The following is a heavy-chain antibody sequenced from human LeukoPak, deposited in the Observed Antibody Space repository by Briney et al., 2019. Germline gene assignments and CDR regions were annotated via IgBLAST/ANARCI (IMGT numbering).Heavy chain of an antibody. CDR2: ISGGGT. CDR3: AKRGAEVGATVAPGDY. V-gene: IGHV3-23*01. J-gene: IGHJ4*02. CDR1: GFTFSSYA. Sequence: PGGSLRLSCAASGFTFSSYAMSWVRQAPGKGLEWVSAISGGGTYYADSVKGRFTISRDNSKNTLYLQMNSLRPEDTAVYYCAKRGAEVGATVAPGDYWGQGTLVTVSS. D-gene: IGHD1-26*01.